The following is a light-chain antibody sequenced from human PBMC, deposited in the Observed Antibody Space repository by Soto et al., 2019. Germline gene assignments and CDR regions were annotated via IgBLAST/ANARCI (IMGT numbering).Light chain of an antibody. V-gene: IGKV3-20*01. J-gene: IGKJ1*01. CDR2: GAS. Sequence: EIVLTPSPGTLSLSPVERATLSCRASQSVSSSYLAWYQQKPGQAPRLLIYGASSRATGIPDRFSGSGSGTDFTLTISRLEPEDFAVYYCQQYGSSPMTFGQGTKVDIK. CDR3: QQYGSSPMT. CDR1: QSVSSSY.